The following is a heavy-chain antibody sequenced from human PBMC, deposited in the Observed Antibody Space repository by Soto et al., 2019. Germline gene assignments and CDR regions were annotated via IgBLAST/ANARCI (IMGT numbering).Heavy chain of an antibody. CDR3: ARDNLAFDI. V-gene: IGHV3-11*01. CDR2: ISYSGSTI. J-gene: IGHJ3*02. CDR1: GFTFSDYY. Sequence: GTLGLACSASGFTFSDYYMSWIRQAPGKGLEWVSYISYSGSTIYYADSVKGRFTISRDNAKNSLYLQMNSLRAEDTAVYYCARDNLAFDIWGQGTMVTV.